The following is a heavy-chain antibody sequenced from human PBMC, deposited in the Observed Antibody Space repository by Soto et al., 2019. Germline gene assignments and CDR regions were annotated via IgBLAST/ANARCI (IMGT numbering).Heavy chain of an antibody. CDR1: GFTFSSYS. V-gene: IGHV3-48*01. Sequence: PGGSLRLSCAASGFTFSSYSMNWVRQAPGKGLEWVSYISSSSSIMYYADSVKGRFTISRDNSRNTLSLQMNSLRAEDAAVYYCAGSIAAAGTFGPHGYWGQGTLVTVSS. CDR3: AGSIAAAGTFGPHGY. CDR2: ISSSSSIM. D-gene: IGHD6-13*01. J-gene: IGHJ1*01.